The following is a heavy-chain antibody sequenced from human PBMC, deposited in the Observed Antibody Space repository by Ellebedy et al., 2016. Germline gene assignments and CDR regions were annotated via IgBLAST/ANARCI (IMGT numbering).Heavy chain of an antibody. D-gene: IGHD3-10*01. CDR2: MSLDGIKT. CDR3: ASLGGFGNLPLGY. CDR1: GFILSRFT. J-gene: IGHJ4*02. V-gene: IGHV3-30*04. Sequence: GGSLRLSCAASGFILSRFTMHWVRQAPGKGLEWVAVMSLDGIKTDYGDSVRGRFTISRDNSKDTLYLQMNSLRTEDTALYYCASLGGFGNLPLGYWGQGTLVTVSS.